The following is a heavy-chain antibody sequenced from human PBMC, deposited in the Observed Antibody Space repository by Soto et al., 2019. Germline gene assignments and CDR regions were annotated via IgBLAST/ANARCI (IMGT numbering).Heavy chain of an antibody. CDR3: ARAYSYGFGGAFDI. D-gene: IGHD5-18*01. CDR2: MNPKSGNT. CDR1: GYTFASYD. J-gene: IGHJ3*02. Sequence: GASVKVSCKASGYTFASYDSNWVRQATGQGLEWMGWMNPKSGNTGYAQKFQGRVTMTRNTSISTAYMELSSLRSEDTAVYYCARAYSYGFGGAFDIWGQGTMVTVSS. V-gene: IGHV1-8*01.